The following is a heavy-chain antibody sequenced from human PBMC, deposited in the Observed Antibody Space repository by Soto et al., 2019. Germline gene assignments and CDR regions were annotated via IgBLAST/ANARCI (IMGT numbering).Heavy chain of an antibody. CDR3: AKARGANNWANYYGLDV. V-gene: IGHV3-30*18. J-gene: IGHJ6*02. CDR1: GFIFANYG. CDR2: ITYEGSNK. Sequence: QEQLVESGGGVVQPGRSLRLSCAASGFIFANYGMHWVRQAPGKGLEWVALITYEGSNKYYADAVKGRFTISRDNAKNMLSLQKDSLRAEDTAVYYCAKARGANNWANYYGLDVWGQGTTVTVSS. D-gene: IGHD1-1*01.